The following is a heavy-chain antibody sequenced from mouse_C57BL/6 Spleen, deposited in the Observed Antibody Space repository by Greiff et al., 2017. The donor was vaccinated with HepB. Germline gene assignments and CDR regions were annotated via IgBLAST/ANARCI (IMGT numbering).Heavy chain of an antibody. J-gene: IGHJ4*01. Sequence: DVKLVESGAELVKPGASVKLSCTASGFNIKDYYMHWVKQRTEQGLEWIGRIDPEDGETKYAPKFQGKATITADTSSNTAYLQLSSLTSEDTAVYYCARDRYYSNYDYAMDYWGQGTSVTVSS. CDR2: IDPEDGET. CDR3: ARDRYYSNYDYAMDY. D-gene: IGHD2-5*01. CDR1: GFNIKDYY. V-gene: IGHV14-2*01.